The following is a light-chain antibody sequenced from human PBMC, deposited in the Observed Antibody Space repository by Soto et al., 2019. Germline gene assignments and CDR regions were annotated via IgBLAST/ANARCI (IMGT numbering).Light chain of an antibody. CDR2: DTS. Sequence: EIVMKQSPASLSVTPEERVTLSCRASQSVNRQVLWYPHSPGKDKRVLSYDTSDRDACIPARFSGTGSATELTLTISSLQSEEVALYYCQHTLKWPPTFGQGTKVDI. CDR3: QHTLKWPPT. V-gene: IGKV3-15*01. J-gene: IGKJ1*01. CDR1: QSVNRQ.